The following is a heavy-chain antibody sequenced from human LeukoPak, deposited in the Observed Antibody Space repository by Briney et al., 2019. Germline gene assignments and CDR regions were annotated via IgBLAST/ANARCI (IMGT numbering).Heavy chain of an antibody. CDR3: ARAPRGSYPDY. Sequence: SQTLSLTCAISGDSVSSDSAAWNRIRQSPSRGLEWLGRTYYRSQWFHDYAVSVKNRITINPDTSENRFSLQLNSVTPEDTAVYYCARAPRGSYPDYWGQGTLVTVSS. D-gene: IGHD1-26*01. J-gene: IGHJ4*02. V-gene: IGHV6-1*01. CDR1: GDSVSSDSAA. CDR2: TYYRSQWFH.